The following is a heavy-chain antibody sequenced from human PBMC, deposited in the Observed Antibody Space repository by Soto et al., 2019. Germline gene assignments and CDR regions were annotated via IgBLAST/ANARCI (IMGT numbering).Heavy chain of an antibody. CDR1: GGSFSGYS. Sequence: SETLSLTCAVYGGSFSGYSWTWLRQPPGTGLEWIGEINHSGSTNYNPSIKSRVTISVDTSKNQFSLKLTSVTAADTAVYYCARDKITGLFDYWGQGTLVTVS. CDR3: ARDKITGLFDY. V-gene: IGHV4-34*01. J-gene: IGHJ4*02. D-gene: IGHD2-8*02. CDR2: INHSGST.